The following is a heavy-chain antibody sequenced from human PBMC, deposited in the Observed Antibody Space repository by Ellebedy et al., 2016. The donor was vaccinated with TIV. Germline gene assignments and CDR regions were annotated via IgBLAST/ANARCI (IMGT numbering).Heavy chain of an antibody. D-gene: IGHD7-27*01. J-gene: IGHJ4*02. Sequence: GESLKISCAASGFSFSGSAIHWVRQASGNGLEWVGRMRTKADGSATAYAASVIGRFTFSRDDSKNTAYLQMNSLKIEETAVYYCVRWGPISDVGPFDSWGQGILVTVSS. V-gene: IGHV3-73*01. CDR1: GFSFSGSA. CDR2: MRTKADGSAT. CDR3: VRWGPISDVGPFDS.